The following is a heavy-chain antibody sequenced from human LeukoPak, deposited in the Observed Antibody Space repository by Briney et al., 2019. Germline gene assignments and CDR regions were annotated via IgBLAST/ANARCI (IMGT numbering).Heavy chain of an antibody. CDR2: IDSSGGYM. Sequence: GGSLRLSCEASGFTFNTYSMNWARQAPGKGLEWVSSIDSSGGYMFYADSVKGRFIISRDNAKNTLYLQMNSLRAEDTAVYYCARGWVPYYYYYMDVWGKGTTVTISS. D-gene: IGHD4/OR15-4a*01. V-gene: IGHV3-21*01. J-gene: IGHJ6*03. CDR3: ARGWVPYYYYYMDV. CDR1: GFTFNTYS.